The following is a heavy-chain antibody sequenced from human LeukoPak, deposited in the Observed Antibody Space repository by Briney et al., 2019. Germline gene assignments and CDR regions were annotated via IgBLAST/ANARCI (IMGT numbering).Heavy chain of an antibody. CDR3: ARGHCTSCSTSGTWFDS. J-gene: IGHJ5*01. V-gene: IGHV3-48*01. D-gene: IGHD2-2*01. CDR1: GFTFSNYN. Sequence: GGSLRLSCAASGFTFSNYNMNWVRQVPGKGLEGIAYISSGTNTIYYADSVKGRFTVSRDNAKNILYEQMKSLRAEDTAVYYRARGHCTSCSTSGTWFDSWGQGILVTVSS. CDR2: ISSGTNTI.